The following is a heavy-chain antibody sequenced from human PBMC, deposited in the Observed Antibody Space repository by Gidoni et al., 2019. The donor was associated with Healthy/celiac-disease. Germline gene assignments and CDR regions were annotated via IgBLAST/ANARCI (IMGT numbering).Heavy chain of an antibody. J-gene: IGHJ4*02. V-gene: IGHV3-23*04. CDR2: ISGSGGST. CDR1: GFPFSRYA. D-gene: IGHD3-22*01. CDR3: AKGPDYYDSSGFQPGNY. Sequence: EVQLVESGGGLVQPGGSLRLSCAASGFPFSRYAMSWVRQAPGKGLEWVSAISGSGGSTYYADSVKGRFTISRDNSKNTLYLQMNSLRAEDTAVYYCAKGPDYYDSSGFQPGNYWGQGTLVTVSS.